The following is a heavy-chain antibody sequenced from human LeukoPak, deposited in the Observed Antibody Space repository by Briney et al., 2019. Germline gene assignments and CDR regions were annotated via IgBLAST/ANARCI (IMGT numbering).Heavy chain of an antibody. J-gene: IGHJ4*02. CDR2: ISSSGSTI. D-gene: IGHD1-26*01. CDR3: ARGNIVGASLFDY. V-gene: IGHV3-48*01. CDR1: GFTFRSYS. Sequence: GGSLRLSCAASGFTFRSYSMNWIRQAPGKGLEWVSYISSSGSTIYYADSVKGRFTIFRDNAKNSLYLQMNSLRADDTAVYYCARGNIVGASLFDYWGQGNLVTVSS.